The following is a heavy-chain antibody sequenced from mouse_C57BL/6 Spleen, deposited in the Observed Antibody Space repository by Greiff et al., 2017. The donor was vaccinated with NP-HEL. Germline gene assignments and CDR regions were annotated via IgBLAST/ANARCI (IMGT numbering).Heavy chain of an antibody. CDR2: INPNNGGT. V-gene: IGHV1-22*01. J-gene: IGHJ4*01. D-gene: IGHD2-4*01. CDR3: ALYYEGAMDY. Sequence: EVQLQQSGPELVKPGASVKMSCKASGYTFTDYNMHWVKQSHGKSLEWIGYINPNNGGTSYNQKFKGKATLTVNKSSSTAYMELRSLTSEESAVYYCALYYEGAMDYWGQGTSVTVSS. CDR1: GYTFTDYN.